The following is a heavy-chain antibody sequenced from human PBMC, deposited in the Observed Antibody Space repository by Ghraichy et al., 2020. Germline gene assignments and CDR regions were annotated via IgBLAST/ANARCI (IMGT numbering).Heavy chain of an antibody. Sequence: SETLSLTCTVSGGSISSYYWSWIRQPPGKGLEWIGYIYYSGSTNYNPSLKSRVTISVDTSKNRFSLKLSSVTAADTAVYYCARGGGGMTTVVTSAFDIWGQGTMVTVSS. CDR1: GGSISSYY. J-gene: IGHJ3*02. CDR3: ARGGGGMTTVVTSAFDI. D-gene: IGHD4-23*01. CDR2: IYYSGST. V-gene: IGHV4-59*01.